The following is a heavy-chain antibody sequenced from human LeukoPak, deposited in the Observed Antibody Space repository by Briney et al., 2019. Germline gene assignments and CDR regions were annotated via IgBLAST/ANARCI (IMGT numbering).Heavy chain of an antibody. D-gene: IGHD1-26*01. CDR2: ISFDGSDK. Sequence: GGSLRLSCAASGFTFSSYAMHWVRQAPGKGLEWVALISFDGSDKYYADSVKGRCTISRDNSKNTLYLQVNSLRAEDTAVYYCAKSSGSGSYRLLDPWGQGTLVTVSS. CDR3: AKSSGSGSYRLLDP. J-gene: IGHJ5*02. CDR1: GFTFSSYA. V-gene: IGHV3-30*04.